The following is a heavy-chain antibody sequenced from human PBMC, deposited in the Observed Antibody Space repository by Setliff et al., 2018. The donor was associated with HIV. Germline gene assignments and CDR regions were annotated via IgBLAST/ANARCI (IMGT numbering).Heavy chain of an antibody. J-gene: IGHJ4*02. CDR3: THMGHYFDGTGYNRMYYFDY. D-gene: IGHD3-22*01. Sequence: GGSLRLSCAASGFSFSGAWMRWVRQAPGKGLEWVAQIKSGGTTDYAAPVKGRFTILGDDSKNMLYLEMSNLQTEDTAMYYCTHMGHYFDGTGYNRMYYFDYWGQGALVTVSS. CDR1: GFSFSGAW. V-gene: IGHV3-15*01. CDR2: IKSGGTT.